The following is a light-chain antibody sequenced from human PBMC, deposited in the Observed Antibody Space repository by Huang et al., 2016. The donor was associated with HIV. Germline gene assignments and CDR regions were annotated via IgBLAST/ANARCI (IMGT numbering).Light chain of an antibody. V-gene: IGKV3-20*01. CDR1: QIINSGY. Sequence: EVVLTQSPATLSLSPGERATLSCRASQIINSGYFAGYQQRPGRAPRLLIHGASTRAAGIPDRCSGSGSGTDFILTINRLESEDFALYYCQQYGVAPLTFGGGTRVEIK. CDR3: QQYGVAPLT. CDR2: GAS. J-gene: IGKJ4*01.